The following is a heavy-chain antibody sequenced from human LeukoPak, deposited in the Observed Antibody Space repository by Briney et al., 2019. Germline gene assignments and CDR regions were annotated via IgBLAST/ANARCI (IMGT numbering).Heavy chain of an antibody. D-gene: IGHD2/OR15-2a*01. CDR3: ASPRADRSTWYAVDY. CDR2: VYDNGST. CDR1: GGSISRSNW. Sequence: SETLSLTCAVSGGSISRSNWWSWVRQSPGKGLEWIGEVYDNGSTNYNPSLKSRVTISVDKSKNQSSLKLTSVTAADTAVYYCASPRADRSTWYAVDYWGQGTLVTVSS. J-gene: IGHJ4*02. V-gene: IGHV4-4*02.